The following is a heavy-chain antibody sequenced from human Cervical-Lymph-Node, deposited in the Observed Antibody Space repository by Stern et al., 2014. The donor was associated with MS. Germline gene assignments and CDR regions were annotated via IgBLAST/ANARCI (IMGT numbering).Heavy chain of an antibody. Sequence: EVQLVESGGGLVQPEESLRLSCVASGFTFGSYSMHWVRQASGKGLVWVSRITNDGSTTTYAESVRGRFTISRDNAKNTLYLQMNSLRAEDTAVYYCARGLSRANEAANDHWGQGTLVTVSS. J-gene: IGHJ4*02. CDR3: ARGLSRANEAANDH. V-gene: IGHV3-74*03. CDR1: GFTFGSYS. D-gene: IGHD6-25*01. CDR2: ITNDGSTT.